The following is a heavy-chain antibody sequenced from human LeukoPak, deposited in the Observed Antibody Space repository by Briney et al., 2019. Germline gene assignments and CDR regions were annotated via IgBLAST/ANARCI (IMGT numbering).Heavy chain of an antibody. J-gene: IGHJ4*02. D-gene: IGHD6-13*01. CDR2: IYYSGST. CDR1: GGSISSYY. CDR3: ARVYSSSWQAGLFDY. Sequence: SETLSLTCTVSGGSISSYYWSWIRQPPGKGLEWIGYIYYSGSTNYNPSLKSRVTISVDTSKNQFSLKLSSVTAADTAVYYCARVYSSSWQAGLFDYWGQGTLVTVSS. V-gene: IGHV4-59*01.